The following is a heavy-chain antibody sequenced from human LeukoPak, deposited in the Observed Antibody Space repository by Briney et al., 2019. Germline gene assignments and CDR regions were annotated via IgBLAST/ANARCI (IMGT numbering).Heavy chain of an antibody. V-gene: IGHV1-69*05. D-gene: IGHD3-22*01. CDR2: IIPIFGTA. CDR3: ARVFYYDSSGYYRSAEYFQH. CDR1: GYTFTSYG. Sequence: ASVKVSCKASGYTFTSYGISWVRQAPGQGLEWMGRIIPIFGTANYAQKLQGRVTITTDESTSTAYMEMSSLRSEDTAVYYCARVFYYDSSGYYRSAEYFQHWGQGTLVTVSS. J-gene: IGHJ1*01.